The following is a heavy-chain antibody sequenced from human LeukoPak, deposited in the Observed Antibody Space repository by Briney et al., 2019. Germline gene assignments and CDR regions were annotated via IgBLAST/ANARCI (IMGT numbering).Heavy chain of an antibody. CDR1: GGSISSYY. D-gene: IGHD4-11*01. CDR3: ARHDYSNYVRH. Sequence: SETLSLTCTVSGGSISSYYWSWIRQPPGKGLEWIGYIYYSGSTNYNPSLKSRVTISVDTSKNQFSLKLSSVTAADTAVYYCARHDYSNYVRHWGQGTLITVSS. CDR2: IYYSGST. J-gene: IGHJ4*02. V-gene: IGHV4-59*01.